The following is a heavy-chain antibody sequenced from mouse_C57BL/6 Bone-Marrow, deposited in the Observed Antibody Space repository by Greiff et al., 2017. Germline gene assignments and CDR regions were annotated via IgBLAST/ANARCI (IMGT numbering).Heavy chain of an antibody. D-gene: IGHD2-4*01. V-gene: IGHV1-64*01. Sequence: QVQLQQPGAELVKPGASVKLSCKASGYTFTNYWMHWVKQRPGQGLEWIGMMHPNGGSPDYNEKFKSEATLSVDKSSRTAYIELSSLTSEDSAVYYCARSYDYVDYTMDYWGQGTSVTVSS. CDR3: ARSYDYVDYTMDY. J-gene: IGHJ4*01. CDR2: MHPNGGSP. CDR1: GYTFTNYW.